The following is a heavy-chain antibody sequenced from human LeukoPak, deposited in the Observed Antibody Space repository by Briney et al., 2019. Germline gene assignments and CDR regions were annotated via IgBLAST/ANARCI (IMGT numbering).Heavy chain of an antibody. CDR2: ISAYNGNT. D-gene: IGHD3-10*01. V-gene: IGHV1-18*01. CDR1: GYTFTSYG. CDR3: ERSVDYGSGSYYGYFDY. J-gene: IGHJ4*02. Sequence: ASVKVSCTASGYTFTSYGISWVRQAPGQGLEWMGWISAYNGNTNYAQKLQGRVTMTTDTSTSTAYMELRSLRSDDTAVYYCERSVDYGSGSYYGYFDYWGQGTLVTVSS.